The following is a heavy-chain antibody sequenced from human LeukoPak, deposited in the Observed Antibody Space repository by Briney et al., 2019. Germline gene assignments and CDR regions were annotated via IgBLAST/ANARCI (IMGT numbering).Heavy chain of an antibody. CDR2: IYTSGST. Sequence: PSETLSLTRTVSGGSISSGSYYWSWIRQPAGKGLEWIGRIYTSGSTNYNPSLKSRVTISVDTSKNQFSPKLSSVTAADTAVYYCAREAVAGTIYFQHWGQGTLVTVSS. CDR3: AREAVAGTIYFQH. J-gene: IGHJ1*01. V-gene: IGHV4-61*02. D-gene: IGHD6-19*01. CDR1: GGSISSGSYY.